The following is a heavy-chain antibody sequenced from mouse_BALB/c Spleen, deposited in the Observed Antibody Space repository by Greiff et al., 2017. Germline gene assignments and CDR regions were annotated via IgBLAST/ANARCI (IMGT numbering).Heavy chain of an antibody. D-gene: IGHD3-1*01. CDR3: ARGGARATHYAMDY. J-gene: IGHJ4*01. Sequence: EVNLVESGGGLVQPGGSRKLSCAASGFTFSSFGMHWVRQAPEKGLEWVAYISSGSSTIYYADTVKGRFTISRDNPKNTLFLQMTSLRSEDTAMYYCARGGARATHYAMDYWGQGTSVTVSS. CDR1: GFTFSSFG. V-gene: IGHV5-17*02. CDR2: ISSGSSTI.